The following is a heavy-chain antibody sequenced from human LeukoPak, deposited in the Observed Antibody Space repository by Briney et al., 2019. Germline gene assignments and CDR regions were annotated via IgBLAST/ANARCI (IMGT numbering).Heavy chain of an antibody. Sequence: ASVKVSCKASGYTFTSYGISWVRQAPGQGLEWMGWISAYNGNTNYAQKLQGRVTMTTDTSTSTAYMELRSLRSDDTAVYYRARTDPPAATYYYYGMDVWGQGTTVTVSS. J-gene: IGHJ6*02. V-gene: IGHV1-18*01. D-gene: IGHD2-15*01. CDR3: ARTDPPAATYYYYGMDV. CDR2: ISAYNGNT. CDR1: GYTFTSYG.